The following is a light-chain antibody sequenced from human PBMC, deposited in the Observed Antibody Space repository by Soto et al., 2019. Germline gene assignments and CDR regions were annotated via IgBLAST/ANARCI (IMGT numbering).Light chain of an antibody. CDR3: QQYTDHPT. V-gene: IGKV1-16*01. Sequence: DIQMTQFPSSLSASVGDRVTITCRASQTIRSHLNWYQQKPGEAPKSLIYAAYTLQSGVPTRFSGSGSGTDFNLTISSLQPEDFGTYYCQQYTDHPTFGQGTRLEIK. CDR1: QTIRSH. J-gene: IGKJ5*01. CDR2: AAY.